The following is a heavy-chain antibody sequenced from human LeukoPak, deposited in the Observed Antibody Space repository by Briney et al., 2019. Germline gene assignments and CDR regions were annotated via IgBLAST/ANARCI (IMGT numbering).Heavy chain of an antibody. CDR1: GGSFSGYY. D-gene: IGHD3-22*01. CDR2: INHSGST. J-gene: IGHJ5*02. Sequence: SETLSLTCAVSGGSFSGYYWSWIRQPPGKGLEWIGEINHSGSTNYNPSLKSRVTISVDTSKNQFSLKLSSVTAADTAVYYCARGYYYDSSGYRGELGNWFDPWGQGTLVTVSS. V-gene: IGHV4-34*01. CDR3: ARGYYYDSSGYRGELGNWFDP.